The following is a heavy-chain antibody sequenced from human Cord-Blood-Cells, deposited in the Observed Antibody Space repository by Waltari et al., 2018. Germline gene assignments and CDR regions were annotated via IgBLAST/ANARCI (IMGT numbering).Heavy chain of an antibody. CDR2: INAGNGNT. CDR1: GYTFTSYA. J-gene: IGHJ4*02. V-gene: IGHV1-3*01. D-gene: IGHD6-13*01. Sequence: QVQLVQSGAEVKKPGASVKVSCKASGYTFTSYAMHWVRQAPGQRLEWMGWINAGNGNTKYSQNFQGRVTMTRDTSASTAYRELSILRSEDTAVYYCARVPYGFSSWYYFDYWGQGTLVTVSS. CDR3: ARVPYGFSSWYYFDY.